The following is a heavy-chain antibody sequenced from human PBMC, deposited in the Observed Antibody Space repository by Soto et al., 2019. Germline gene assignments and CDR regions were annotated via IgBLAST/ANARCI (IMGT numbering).Heavy chain of an antibody. D-gene: IGHD3-9*01. CDR1: GGSITSSY. J-gene: IGHJ4*02. V-gene: IGHV4-59*01. Sequence: QVQLQESGPGLVKPSETLSLTFTVSGGSITSSYWSWIRQPTGKGLEWIGYIYYSGSTNYNPSLKSRVTISVDTSKNQFSLNLSSVTAADTAVYFCARVLRYFDWWGQGTLVTVSS. CDR2: IYYSGST. CDR3: ARVLRYFDW.